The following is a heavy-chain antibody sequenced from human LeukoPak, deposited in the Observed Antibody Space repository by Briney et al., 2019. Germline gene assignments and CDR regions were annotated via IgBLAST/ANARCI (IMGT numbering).Heavy chain of an antibody. V-gene: IGHV4-4*07. Sequence: SETLSLTCTVSGASITTQFWNWIRQPAGEGLEWIGLISAQGSISFNPSLKSGITMSIDTSKNQFSLNLSSMTAADTAVYYCMSALGNWGQGTLVTVSS. J-gene: IGHJ4*02. D-gene: IGHD1-26*01. CDR2: ISAQGSI. CDR3: MSALGN. CDR1: GASITTQF.